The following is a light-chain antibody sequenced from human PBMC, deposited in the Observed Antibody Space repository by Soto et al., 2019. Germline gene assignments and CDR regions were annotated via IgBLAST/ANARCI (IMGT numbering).Light chain of an antibody. V-gene: IGLV3-21*02. J-gene: IGLJ3*02. Sequence: SSELTQPPSVSVAPGQTARITCGGNNIGSKSVHWYQQKPGPAPVLVVYDDSDRPSGSPERFSGSNSGNTATLTISRVEAGEEADYYCQGGESSSDHLWVFGGGTKVTVL. CDR2: DDS. CDR1: NIGSKS. CDR3: QGGESSSDHLWV.